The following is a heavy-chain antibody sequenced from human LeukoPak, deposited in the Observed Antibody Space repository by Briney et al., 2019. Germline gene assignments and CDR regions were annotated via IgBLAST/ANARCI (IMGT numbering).Heavy chain of an antibody. Sequence: PSETLSLTCTVSGGSISSSYWSWIRQPPGKGLGWVGFIYYSGSTNYKSSLKSRVTISVDTSKNQFPLKLSSVTAAATAVYYCARTTEGGYSYGYFYYYYMDVWGKGTTVTISS. CDR3: ARTTEGGYSYGYFYYYYMDV. J-gene: IGHJ6*03. D-gene: IGHD5-18*01. V-gene: IGHV4-59*01. CDR2: IYYSGST. CDR1: GGSISSSY.